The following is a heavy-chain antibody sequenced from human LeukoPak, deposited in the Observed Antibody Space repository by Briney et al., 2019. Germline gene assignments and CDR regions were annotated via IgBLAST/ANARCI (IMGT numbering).Heavy chain of an antibody. CDR2: IIPIFGTA. Sequence: SVKVSCEASGGTFSSYAISWVRQAPGQGLEWMGGIIPIFGTANYAQKFQGRVTITADESTSTAYMELSSLRSEDTAVYYCARDKKGLVGATGSYYMDVWGKGTTVTVSS. J-gene: IGHJ6*03. D-gene: IGHD1-26*01. CDR1: GGTFSSYA. CDR3: ARDKKGLVGATGSYYMDV. V-gene: IGHV1-69*13.